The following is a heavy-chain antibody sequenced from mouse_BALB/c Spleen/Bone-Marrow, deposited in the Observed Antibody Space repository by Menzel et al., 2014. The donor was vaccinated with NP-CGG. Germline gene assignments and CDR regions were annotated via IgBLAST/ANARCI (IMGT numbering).Heavy chain of an antibody. J-gene: IGHJ2*01. CDR1: GYSITSDYA. V-gene: IGHV3-2*02. Sequence: EVKLVESGPGLVKPSQSLSLICTVTGYSITSDYAWNWIRQFPGNKLEWMGYISYSGSTSYNPSLKSRISITRDTSKNQIFLQLNSVTTEDTATYYCARYDYDVGYFDYWGQGTTLTVSS. CDR3: ARYDYDVGYFDY. D-gene: IGHD2-4*01. CDR2: ISYSGST.